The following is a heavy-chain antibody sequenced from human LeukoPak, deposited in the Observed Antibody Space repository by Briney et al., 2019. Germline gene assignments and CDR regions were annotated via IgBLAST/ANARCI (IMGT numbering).Heavy chain of an antibody. Sequence: ASVKVSCKASGYTFTSYYVHWVRRAPGQGLEWMGWINPNSGVTDYAQKFQGRVSMTRDTSISTAYMELSRLRSDDTAVYYCARNYGNDYWGQGTLVTVSS. J-gene: IGHJ4*02. V-gene: IGHV1-2*02. CDR1: GYTFTSYY. CDR2: INPNSGVT. D-gene: IGHD3-10*01. CDR3: ARNYGNDY.